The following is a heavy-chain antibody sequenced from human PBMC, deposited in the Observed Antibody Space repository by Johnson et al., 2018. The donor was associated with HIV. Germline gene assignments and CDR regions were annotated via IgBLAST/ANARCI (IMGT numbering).Heavy chain of an antibody. CDR3: ARDQVVEMATIIGDDAFDI. Sequence: QEKLVESGGGVVQPGRSLRLSCAASGFTFSSYAMHCVRQAPGKGLEWVAVISYDGSNKYYADSVKGRFTLSRDNSKNTLYLQMNSLRAEDTAVYYCARDQVVEMATIIGDDAFDIWGQGTMVTVSS. CDR2: ISYDGSNK. V-gene: IGHV3-30-3*01. J-gene: IGHJ3*02. D-gene: IGHD5-24*01. CDR1: GFTFSSYA.